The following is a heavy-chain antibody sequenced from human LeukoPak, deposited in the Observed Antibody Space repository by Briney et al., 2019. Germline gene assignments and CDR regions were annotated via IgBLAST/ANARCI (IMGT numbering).Heavy chain of an antibody. CDR3: AKFGSALDY. CDR1: GFTFSSYG. CDR2: ISYDGSNK. J-gene: IGHJ4*02. D-gene: IGHD3-10*01. Sequence: PGRSLRLSCAASGFTFSSYGMHWVRQAPGKGLEWVAVISYDGSNKYYADSVKGRFTISRDNSKNTLYLQMNSLRAEDTAAYYCAKFGSALDYWGQGTLVTVSS. V-gene: IGHV3-30*18.